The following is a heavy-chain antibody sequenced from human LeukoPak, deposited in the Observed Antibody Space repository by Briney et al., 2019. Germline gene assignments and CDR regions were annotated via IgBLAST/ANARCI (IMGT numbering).Heavy chain of an antibody. CDR3: ARRAYCGGDCYRFDF. D-gene: IGHD2-21*02. J-gene: IGHJ4*02. Sequence: SETLSLTCTVSGGSINTYYWSWIRQPPGKGLEWIGYISDSGSTNYNPSLKSRVTISLDTSKNQFSLKLSSVTAADTAFYYCARRAYCGGDCYRFDFWGQGTLVTVSS. CDR2: ISDSGST. CDR1: GGSINTYY. V-gene: IGHV4-59*08.